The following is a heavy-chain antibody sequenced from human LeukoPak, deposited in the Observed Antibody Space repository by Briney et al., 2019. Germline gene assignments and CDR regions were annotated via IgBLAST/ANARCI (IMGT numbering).Heavy chain of an antibody. CDR3: AILKGSSGYHFDY. V-gene: IGHV1-8*01. CDR1: GYTFTGYD. J-gene: IGHJ4*02. D-gene: IGHD3-22*01. CDR2: MNPNRGNT. Sequence: ASVKVSCKASGYTFTGYDINWVRQAAGQGREWMGWMNPNRGNTGYAQKFQGRVTMTRNTSISTAYMELSSLRSEDTAVYYCAILKGSSGYHFDYWGQGTLVTVSS.